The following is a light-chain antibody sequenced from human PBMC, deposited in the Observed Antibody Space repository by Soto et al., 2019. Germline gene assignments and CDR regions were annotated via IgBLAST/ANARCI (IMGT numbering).Light chain of an antibody. CDR3: QQYTGPPTT. J-gene: IGKJ1*01. Sequence: EIVLTQSPGILSLSPGERASLSCGASQSISSSFLAWYQQKPGQAPRLLIYGASSRATGIPDRFSGSGSGTDFTLTITRLEPEDSAVYFCQQYTGPPTTFGQGTKVDIK. CDR1: QSISSSF. V-gene: IGKV3-20*01. CDR2: GAS.